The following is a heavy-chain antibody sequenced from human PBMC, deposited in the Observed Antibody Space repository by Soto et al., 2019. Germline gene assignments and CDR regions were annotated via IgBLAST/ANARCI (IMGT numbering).Heavy chain of an antibody. Sequence: QITLKESGPTLVKPTQTLTLTCTFSGFSLSTSGVGVGWIRQPPGKALEWLAVIYWDDDTRYSPSLKSRLTITXXTXKXXVVLTMTNVDPVDTATYYCAHANALDYGDYWGPHYWGQGTLVTVSS. CDR3: AHANALDYGDYWGPHY. V-gene: IGHV2-5*02. J-gene: IGHJ4*02. D-gene: IGHD4-17*01. CDR2: IYWDDDT. CDR1: GFSLSTSGVG.